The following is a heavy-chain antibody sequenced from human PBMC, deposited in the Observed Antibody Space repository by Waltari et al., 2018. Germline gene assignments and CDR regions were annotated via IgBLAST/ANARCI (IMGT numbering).Heavy chain of an antibody. CDR1: GDSIISSSYY. Sequence: QLHLQESGPGLVKPSETLFLTCTVSGDSIISSSYYWGWIRQPPGKGPQWIGSLYYSGITYYNPSLESRVSMSVDTSKNQLSLMLSAVTAADTAVYYCARDRIPATFRCWFDSWGPGTLVTVSS. D-gene: IGHD2-2*01. J-gene: IGHJ5*01. V-gene: IGHV4-39*07. CDR3: ARDRIPATFRCWFDS. CDR2: LYYSGIT.